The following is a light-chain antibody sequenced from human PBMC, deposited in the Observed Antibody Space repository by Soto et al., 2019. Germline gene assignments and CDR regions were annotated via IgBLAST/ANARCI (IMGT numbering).Light chain of an antibody. V-gene: IGLV2-8*01. CDR3: SSYTTNNAHV. CDR1: SSDVGGYNY. CDR2: EVN. Sequence: QSALTQPPSASGSPGQSVTISCTGTSSDVGGYNYVSWFQHHPGKAPRLIISEVNKRPSGVPDRFSGSKSGNTASLTVSGLQAEDEADYFCSSYTTNNAHVFGGGTKVTVL. J-gene: IGLJ2*01.